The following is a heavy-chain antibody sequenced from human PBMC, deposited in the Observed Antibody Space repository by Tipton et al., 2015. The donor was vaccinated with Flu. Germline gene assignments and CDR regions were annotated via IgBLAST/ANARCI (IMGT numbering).Heavy chain of an antibody. CDR3: LRQRYCRSDGYPDY. J-gene: IGHJ4*02. CDR2: IYPGNSDT. D-gene: IGHD2-21*01. CDR1: GYTFTTYW. Sequence: QSEAEVKKPGESLKISCKGSGYTFTTYWIAWVRQTPGKGLELMGAIYPGNSDTRYSPPFQDQVLISVDKSISTAYIQWSSLGASDTAIYYCLRQRYCRSDGYPDYWGQGTPVIVSS. V-gene: IGHV5-51*01.